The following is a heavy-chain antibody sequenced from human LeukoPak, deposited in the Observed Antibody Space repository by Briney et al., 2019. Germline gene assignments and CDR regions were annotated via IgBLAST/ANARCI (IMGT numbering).Heavy chain of an antibody. D-gene: IGHD2-2*01. CDR2: IYYSGST. CDR3: ARGIYEYCSSISCYDS. J-gene: IGHJ5*01. Sequence: ASETLSLTCTVSGGSISSSSYYWGWIRQPPGMGLEWIGSIYYSGSTYYNPSLKSRVTISVDTSKNQFSLKLSSVTAADTAVYYCARGIYEYCSSISCYDSWGQGTLVTVSS. CDR1: GGSISSSSYY. V-gene: IGHV4-39*07.